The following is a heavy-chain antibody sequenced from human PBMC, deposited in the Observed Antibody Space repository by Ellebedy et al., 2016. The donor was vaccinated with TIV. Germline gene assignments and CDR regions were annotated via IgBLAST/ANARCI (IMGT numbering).Heavy chain of an antibody. CDR3: ARADYGDYDNY. Sequence: GESLKISCAATGFTFSSHSMNWVRQAPGRGLEWVSYISSSGSGIYYAESVKGRFTISRDNAKNSLYLQMNSLRAEDTAVYYCARADYGDYDNYWGQGTLVTVSS. CDR2: ISSSGSGI. V-gene: IGHV3-48*04. J-gene: IGHJ4*02. D-gene: IGHD4-17*01. CDR1: GFTFSSHS.